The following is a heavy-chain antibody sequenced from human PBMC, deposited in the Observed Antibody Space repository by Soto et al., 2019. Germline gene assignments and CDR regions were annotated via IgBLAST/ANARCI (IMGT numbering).Heavy chain of an antibody. CDR1: GDSTTSDAYY. Sequence: SETLSLTCSVSGDSTTSDAYYWGWIRQPPGKGLEWLGSIYYSGYTYYNPSLKSRVTISVDRSRNQFSLNLRPVTAADTAVYYGVSGTSFYDVLTGYYVDRWFDPWGQGTLVTVSS. CDR3: VSGTSFYDVLTGYYVDRWFDP. CDR2: IYYSGYT. D-gene: IGHD3-9*01. J-gene: IGHJ5*02. V-gene: IGHV4-39*01.